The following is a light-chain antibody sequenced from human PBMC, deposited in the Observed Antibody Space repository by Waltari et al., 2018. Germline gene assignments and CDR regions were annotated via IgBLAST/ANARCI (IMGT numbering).Light chain of an antibody. V-gene: IGLV4-69*01. Sequence: LVLPPSPSASSPLGASVKLTCPLSSRHTNNIICWHQQHPKKGPRYLMKVNSDRSHNTGDKIPERFSGSSSGAERYLTISSPQAEDEADYYCQAGGHGTWVFGGGTKLTVL. CDR2: VNSDRSH. CDR3: QAGGHGTWV. CDR1: SRHTNNI. J-gene: IGLJ3*02.